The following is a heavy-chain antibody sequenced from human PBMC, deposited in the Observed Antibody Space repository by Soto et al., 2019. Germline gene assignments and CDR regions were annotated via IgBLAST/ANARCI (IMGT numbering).Heavy chain of an antibody. CDR3: VRVFDTYYFDL. V-gene: IGHV3-23*01. CDR1: GVTFSSYA. CDR2: VSKSGLDT. Sequence: PGGSLRLSCVASGVTFSSYAMSWVRQAPGKGLEWVSAVSKSGLDTNYADFVKGRFTISRDNSKKTLYLQMNSLRAEDTAVYYCVRVFDTYYFDLWGQGNMVTVSS. J-gene: IGHJ4*02. D-gene: IGHD3-9*01.